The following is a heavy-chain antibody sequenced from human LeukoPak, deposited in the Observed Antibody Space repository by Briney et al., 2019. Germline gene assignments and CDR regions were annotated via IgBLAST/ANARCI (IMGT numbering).Heavy chain of an antibody. CDR3: ARGRFSGSYYVDY. V-gene: IGHV1-3*04. J-gene: IGHJ4*02. CDR2: INTGNGDA. D-gene: IGHD1-26*01. CDR1: GYTFTTYS. Sequence: ASVKVSCRASGYTFTTYSIHWVRQAPGQGLEWMGWINTGNGDARYSQKFQGRVTITRDTSASAAYLELSSLRSEDTAVYYCARGRFSGSYYVDYWGQGTLVTVSS.